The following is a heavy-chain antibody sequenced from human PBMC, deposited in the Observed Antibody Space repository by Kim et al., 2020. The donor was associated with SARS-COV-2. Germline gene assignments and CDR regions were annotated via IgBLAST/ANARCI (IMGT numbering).Heavy chain of an antibody. Sequence: GGSLRLSCAASGFTFSSYGMHWVRQAPGKGLEWVAVIWYDGSNKYYADSVKGRFTISRDNSKNTLYLQMNSLRAEDTAVYYCARDLRFGEVPQYLYWGQGTLVTVSS. D-gene: IGHD3-10*01. V-gene: IGHV3-33*01. CDR1: GFTFSSYG. CDR3: ARDLRFGEVPQYLY. J-gene: IGHJ4*02. CDR2: IWYDGSNK.